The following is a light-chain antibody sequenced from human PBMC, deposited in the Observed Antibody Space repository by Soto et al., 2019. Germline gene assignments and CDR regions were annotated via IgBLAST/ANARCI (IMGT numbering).Light chain of an antibody. J-gene: IGKJ1*01. CDR3: QQSWT. Sequence: EIVLTQSPGTLSLSPGDRATLSCRASQSVSSTYLAWYQQKPGQAPRLLSYDASTRATGGRDRFSGSGSGTDFTLTVSRMEPENLAVYHWQQSWTFGQGAKVEIK. CDR1: QSVSSTY. V-gene: IGKV3-20*01. CDR2: DAS.